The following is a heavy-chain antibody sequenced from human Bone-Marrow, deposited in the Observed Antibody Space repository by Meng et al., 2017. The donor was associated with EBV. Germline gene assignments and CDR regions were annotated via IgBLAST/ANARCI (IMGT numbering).Heavy chain of an antibody. CDR2: INEDGATT. CDR3: AKSRGWDLLAWLDS. CDR1: EFTFSSYW. J-gene: IGHJ5*01. V-gene: IGHV3-74*03. Sequence: HLVESGGALVQPGGSLRLSCAASEFTFSSYWLHWVRQAPGEGLVWVSRINEDGATTTYADSVKGRFTISRDNAKNTLYLQMNSLRVEDTAIYYCAKSRGWDLLAWLDSWGHGTLVTVSS. D-gene: IGHD2-15*01.